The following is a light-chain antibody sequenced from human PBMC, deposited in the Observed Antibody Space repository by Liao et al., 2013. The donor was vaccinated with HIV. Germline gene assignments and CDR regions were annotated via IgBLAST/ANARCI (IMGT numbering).Light chain of an antibody. V-gene: IGLV3-1*01. CDR3: QAWDSSTVV. Sequence: SYELTQPPSVSVSPGQTASITCSGTKLGDKYASWYQQKPGQSPVLVIHQDSKRPSGIPERVSGSNSGNTATLTISGTQATDEADYYCQAWDSSTVVFGGGTKLTVL. J-gene: IGLJ2*01. CDR1: KLGDKY. CDR2: QDS.